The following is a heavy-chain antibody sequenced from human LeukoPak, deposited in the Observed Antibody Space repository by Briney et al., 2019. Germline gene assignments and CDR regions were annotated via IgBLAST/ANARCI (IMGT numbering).Heavy chain of an antibody. CDR3: AIIPPDIVVVTSY. D-gene: IGHD2-2*01. CDR2: ISAYNGNT. J-gene: IGHJ4*02. Sequence: ASVKVSCKASGYTFTSYGISWVRQAPGQGLGWMGWISAYNGNTNYAQKLQGRVTMTTDTSTSTAYMELRSLRSDNTAVYYCAIIPPDIVVVTSYWGQGTLVTVSS. V-gene: IGHV1-18*01. CDR1: GYTFTSYG.